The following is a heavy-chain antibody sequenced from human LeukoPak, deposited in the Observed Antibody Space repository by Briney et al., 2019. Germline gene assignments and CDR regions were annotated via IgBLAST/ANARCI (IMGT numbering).Heavy chain of an antibody. CDR1: GGSISSSSYY. CDR3: ASPYGSGSYLGY. Sequence: SETLSLTCTVSGGSISSSSYYWGWIRQPPGKGLECIGNIYYSGSTYYNPSLKSRVTISVDTSKNQFSLKLSSVTAADTAVYYCASPYGSGSYLGYWGQGTLVTVSS. J-gene: IGHJ4*02. D-gene: IGHD3-10*01. CDR2: IYYSGST. V-gene: IGHV4-39*01.